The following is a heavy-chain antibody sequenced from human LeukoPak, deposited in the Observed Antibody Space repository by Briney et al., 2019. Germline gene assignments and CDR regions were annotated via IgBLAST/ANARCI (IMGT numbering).Heavy chain of an antibody. D-gene: IGHD3-10*01. J-gene: IGHJ4*02. Sequence: SETLSLTCTVSGGSISSYYWSWIRQPPGKGLEWIGYIYYSGSTNYNPSLKSRVTISVDTSKNQFSLKLSSVTAADTAVYYCAREGHYGSGSYYDYWGQGTLVTVSS. CDR2: IYYSGST. V-gene: IGHV4-59*01. CDR1: GGSISSYY. CDR3: AREGHYGSGSYYDY.